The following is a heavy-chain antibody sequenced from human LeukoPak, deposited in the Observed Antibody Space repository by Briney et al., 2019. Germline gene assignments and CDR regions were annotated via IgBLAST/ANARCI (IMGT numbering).Heavy chain of an antibody. D-gene: IGHD3-9*01. CDR2: IIPIFGTA. J-gene: IGHJ4*02. CDR3: ARESKYYDILTGLYYFDY. Sequence: GSSVKVSCKASGGTFSSYAISWVRQAPGQGLEWMGGIIPIFGTANYAQKFQGRVTITAYESTSTAYMELSSLRSEDTAVYYCARESKYYDILTGLYYFDYWGQGTLVTVSS. V-gene: IGHV1-69*01. CDR1: GGTFSSYA.